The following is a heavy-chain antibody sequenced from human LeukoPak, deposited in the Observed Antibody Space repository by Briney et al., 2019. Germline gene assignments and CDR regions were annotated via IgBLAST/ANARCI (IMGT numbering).Heavy chain of an antibody. Sequence: PGGSLRLSCAASGFTFSSYAMSWVRQAPGKGLEWVSGISGSGGSTYYADSVKGRFTISTDNSNNTLYLQMNSLRAEDTAVYYCAKSPHAYYYDSSGYQTWGQGTLVTVSS. CDR1: GFTFSSYA. CDR2: ISGSGGST. V-gene: IGHV3-23*01. D-gene: IGHD3-22*01. J-gene: IGHJ5*02. CDR3: AKSPHAYYYDSSGYQT.